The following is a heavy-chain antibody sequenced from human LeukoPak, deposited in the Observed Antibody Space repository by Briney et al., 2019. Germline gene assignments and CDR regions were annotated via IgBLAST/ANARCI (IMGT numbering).Heavy chain of an antibody. J-gene: IGHJ4*02. CDR3: ARLVGDVTTWDC. D-gene: IGHD1-26*01. V-gene: IGHV3-7*03. CDR2: IKQDESEK. CDR1: GFSFSNYW. Sequence: GGSLRLSCAASGFSFSNYWMSWVRQAPGKGLEWVASIKQDESEKYYVDSVKGRFTTSRDNAKSSLYLQMNALRGEDTAVYYCARLVGDVTTWDCWGQGTLVTVSS.